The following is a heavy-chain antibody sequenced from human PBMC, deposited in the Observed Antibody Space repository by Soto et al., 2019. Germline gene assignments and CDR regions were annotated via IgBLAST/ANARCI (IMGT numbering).Heavy chain of an antibody. Sequence: QVPLVQSGAEVKKPEASVKVSCKASGYTFTDHFLHWMRQAPGQRIEWMAWISPNNGDTHYAQRFQGRVTVTRDTSISTAYLELSRLTSDDTAVYYCARGGLIFGGVKIPFEYWGQGTLGAV. J-gene: IGHJ4*02. V-gene: IGHV1-2*02. CDR2: ISPNNGDT. CDR3: ARGGLIFGGVKIPFEY. CDR1: GYTFTDHF. D-gene: IGHD3-3*01.